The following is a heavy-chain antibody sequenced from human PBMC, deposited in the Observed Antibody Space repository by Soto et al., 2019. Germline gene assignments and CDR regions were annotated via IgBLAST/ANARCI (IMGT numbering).Heavy chain of an antibody. CDR1: GGSIDSSNW. V-gene: IGHV4-4*02. Sequence: QVQLQESGPGLVEPSGTLSLTCAVSGGSIDSSNWWSWVRQPPGKGLEWIGEVYYNGDTNYNPSFKSRVTVAADTSKNQFSLKLSFVTAADTAVYYCAKESLLLPGEKSRFFQQWGQGTLVTVSS. D-gene: IGHD3-10*01. CDR3: AKESLLLPGEKSRFFQQ. J-gene: IGHJ1*01. CDR2: VYYNGDT.